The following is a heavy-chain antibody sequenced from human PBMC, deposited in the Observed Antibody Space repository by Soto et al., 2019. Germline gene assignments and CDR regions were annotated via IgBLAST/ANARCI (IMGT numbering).Heavy chain of an antibody. CDR2: ISGSGGSA. CDR1: GFTFGSHA. D-gene: IGHD3-3*01. Sequence: EVQLLESGGGLVQPGGSLRLSCAASGFTFGSHAMIWVRQAPGKGLEWVSAISGSGGSAYYADSVKVRFTISRDNSINTLYLQMNSLRAEDTALYYCAKEPYSDFWSAYYYFDYWGQGTLVTVSS. CDR3: AKEPYSDFWSAYYYFDY. V-gene: IGHV3-23*01. J-gene: IGHJ4*02.